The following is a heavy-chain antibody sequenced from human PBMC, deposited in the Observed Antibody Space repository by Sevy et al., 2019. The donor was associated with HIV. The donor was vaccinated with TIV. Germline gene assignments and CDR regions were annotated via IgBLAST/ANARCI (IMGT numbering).Heavy chain of an antibody. J-gene: IGHJ5*02. V-gene: IGHV4-39*01. D-gene: IGHD3-10*01. Sequence: GSLRLSCTVSGGSISSSSYYWGWIRQPPGKGLEWIGSIYYSGSTYYNPSLKSRVTISVDTSKNQFSLKLSSVTAADTAVYYCARLRRGTMVRGVGWFDPWGQGTLVTVSS. CDR3: ARLRRGTMVRGVGWFDP. CDR1: GGSISSSSYY. CDR2: IYYSGST.